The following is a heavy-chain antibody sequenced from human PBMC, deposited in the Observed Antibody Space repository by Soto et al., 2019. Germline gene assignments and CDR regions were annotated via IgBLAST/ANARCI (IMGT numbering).Heavy chain of an antibody. J-gene: IGHJ4*02. D-gene: IGHD2-15*01. CDR1: GFTFSSYG. CDR2: ISCNGGST. V-gene: IGHV3-23*01. Sequence: GSLRLSCAASGFTFSSYGMHWVRQAPGKGLEWVSVISCNGGSTYYADSVKGRFTISRDNSKNTLYLQMNSLRAEDTAVYYCAKDGLSSYCSGGSCYRPHYFDYWGQGTLVTVSS. CDR3: AKDGLSSYCSGGSCYRPHYFDY.